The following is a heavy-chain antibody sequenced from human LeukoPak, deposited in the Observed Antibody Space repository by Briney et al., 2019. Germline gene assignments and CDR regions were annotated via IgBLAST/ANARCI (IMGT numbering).Heavy chain of an antibody. CDR1: GFTFSSYS. CDR3: ARGAAAGLGDFDY. CDR2: ISSSSSYI. Sequence: GGSLRLSSAASGFTFSSYSMNWVRQAPGKGLEWVSSISSSSSYIYYAGSVKGRFTISRDNAKNSLYLQMNSPRAEDTAVYYCARGAAAGLGDFDYWGQGTLVTVSS. V-gene: IGHV3-21*01. D-gene: IGHD6-13*01. J-gene: IGHJ4*02.